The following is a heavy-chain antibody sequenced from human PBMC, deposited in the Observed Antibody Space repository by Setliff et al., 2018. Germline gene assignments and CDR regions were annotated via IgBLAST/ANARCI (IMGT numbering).Heavy chain of an antibody. CDR2: TFYRSKWYY. Sequence: SQTLSLTCAISGDSVSSNGAAWNWIRQSPSGGLEWLRRTFYRSKWYYDYALSVKSRITVNPDTSKNQFSLHLNSVTPEDTAVYYCARDSELGLDALDIWGQGTMVTVSS. CDR3: ARDSELGLDALDI. CDR1: GDSVSSNGAA. V-gene: IGHV6-1*01. D-gene: IGHD7-27*01. J-gene: IGHJ3*02.